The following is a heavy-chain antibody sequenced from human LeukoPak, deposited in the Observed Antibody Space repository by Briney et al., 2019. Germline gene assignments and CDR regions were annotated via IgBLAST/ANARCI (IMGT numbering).Heavy chain of an antibody. CDR1: GGTFSSYDFTFTSYA. J-gene: IGHJ3*02. CDR3: AGFFYDNSNDAFDI. Sequence: ASVKVSCKASGGTFSSYDFTFTSYALSWVRQAPGQGLEWMGGIIPIYGRANYAQKFQGRVTITADESTRTVTMQLSSLRSEDTAVYYCAGFFYDNSNDAFDIWGQGTVVTVS. CDR2: IIPIYGRA. V-gene: IGHV1-69*13. D-gene: IGHD3-22*01.